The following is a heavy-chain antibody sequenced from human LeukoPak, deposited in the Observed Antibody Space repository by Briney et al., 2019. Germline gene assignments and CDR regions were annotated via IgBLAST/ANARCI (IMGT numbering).Heavy chain of an antibody. CDR3: VRGYSSGYRLGY. CDR2: INGDGSST. J-gene: IGHJ4*02. Sequence: GGSLRLSCAASGFTFSSYWMHWVRRDPVKGLRWVSRINGDGSSTDYADSEKGRFTISRDNAKNTVYLQMNSLKAEDTAVYYCVRGYSSGYRLGYWGQGTLVTVSS. D-gene: IGHD3-22*01. V-gene: IGHV3-74*01. CDR1: GFTFSSYW.